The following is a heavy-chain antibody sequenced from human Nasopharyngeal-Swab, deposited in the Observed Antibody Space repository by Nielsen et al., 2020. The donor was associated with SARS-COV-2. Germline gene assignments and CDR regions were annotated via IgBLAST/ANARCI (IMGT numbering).Heavy chain of an antibody. V-gene: IGHV4-34*01. J-gene: IGHJ3*02. Sequence: SETLSLTCAVYGGSFSGYYWSWIRQPPGKGLEWIGEINHSGSTNYNPSLKSRVTISVDTSKNQFSLKLSSVTAADTAAYYCARIAGITIFGVVTISGAFDIWGQGTMVTVSS. D-gene: IGHD3-3*01. CDR2: INHSGST. CDR1: GGSFSGYY. CDR3: ARIAGITIFGVVTISGAFDI.